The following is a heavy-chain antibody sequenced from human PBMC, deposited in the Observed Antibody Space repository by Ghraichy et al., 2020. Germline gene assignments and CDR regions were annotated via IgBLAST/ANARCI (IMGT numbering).Heavy chain of an antibody. CDR3: ARDFTMVDY. CDR2: ISYDGSNK. V-gene: IGHV3-30-3*01. CDR1: GFTFSSYA. D-gene: IGHD3-10*01. J-gene: IGHJ4*02. Sequence: GESLNISCAASGFTFSSYAMHWVRQAPGKGLEWVAVISYDGSNKYYADSVKGRFTISRDNSKNTLYLQMNSLRAEDTAVYYCARDFTMVDYWGQGTLVTVSS.